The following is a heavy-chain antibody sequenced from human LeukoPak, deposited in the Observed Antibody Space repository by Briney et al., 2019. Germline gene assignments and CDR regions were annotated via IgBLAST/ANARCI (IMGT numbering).Heavy chain of an antibody. Sequence: GRSLRLSCAASGFTFDDYAMHWVRQAPGKGLEWVSGISWNSGSIGYADSVKGRFTISRGNAKNSLYLQMNSLRAEDTALYYCAKAPHYYYGMDVWGQGTTVTVSS. CDR1: GFTFDDYA. CDR2: ISWNSGSI. J-gene: IGHJ6*02. CDR3: AKAPHYYYGMDV. V-gene: IGHV3-9*01.